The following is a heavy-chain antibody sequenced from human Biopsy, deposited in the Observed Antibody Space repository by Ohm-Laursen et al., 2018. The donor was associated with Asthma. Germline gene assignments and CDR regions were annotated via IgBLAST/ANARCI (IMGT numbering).Heavy chain of an antibody. Sequence: ASVKVSCTTSGYTFNSAGITWVRQAPGEGLEWMGWISVYNGNTKVAQKLQDRVTMITDTSTSTAYMELRSLRSDDTAVYFCARAVDYSHYYGIDVWGQETTVTVS. CDR3: ARAVDYSHYYGIDV. V-gene: IGHV1-18*01. CDR1: GYTFNSAG. CDR2: ISVYNGNT. J-gene: IGHJ6*02. D-gene: IGHD3-10*01.